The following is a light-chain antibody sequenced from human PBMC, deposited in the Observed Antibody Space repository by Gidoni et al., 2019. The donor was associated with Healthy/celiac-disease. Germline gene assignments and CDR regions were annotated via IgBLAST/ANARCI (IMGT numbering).Light chain of an antibody. J-gene: IGLJ2*01. Sequence: QSALTQPASVSGSPGQSITISCTGTSSDVGSYNLVAWYQQQPGKAPKLMIYEVSKRPSGVSNRFSGSKSGNTASLTISGLQAEDEADYYCCSYAGSSTPLVFGGGTKLTVL. CDR3: CSYAGSSTPLV. CDR1: SSDVGSYNL. CDR2: EVS. V-gene: IGLV2-23*02.